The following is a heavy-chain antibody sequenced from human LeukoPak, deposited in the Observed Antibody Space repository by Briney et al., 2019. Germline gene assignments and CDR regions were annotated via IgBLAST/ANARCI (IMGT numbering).Heavy chain of an antibody. D-gene: IGHD6-6*01. Sequence: PGGSLRLSCAASGFTFSSYAMSWVRQAPGKGLEWVSAISGSGGSTYYADSVKGRFTISRDNSKNTLYLQMNSLRAEDTAVYYCAKDPYSSSSNPVDAFDIWGQGTMVTVSS. CDR3: AKDPYSSSSNPVDAFDI. CDR2: ISGSGGST. CDR1: GFTFSSYA. J-gene: IGHJ3*02. V-gene: IGHV3-23*01.